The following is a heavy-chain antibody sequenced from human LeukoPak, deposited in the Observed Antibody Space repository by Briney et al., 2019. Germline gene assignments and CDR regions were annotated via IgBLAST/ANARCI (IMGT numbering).Heavy chain of an antibody. Sequence: SETLSLTCVVYGGSFSDYYWTWIRQPPGKGLEWIGEINHGGSTNYNPSLKSRVTISVDTSRNQSSLKLTSVTAADTAVYYCTRGSRSRIASTISQFDPWGQGTLVTVSS. CDR3: TRGSRSRIASTISQFDP. D-gene: IGHD3-3*02. CDR1: GGSFSDYY. CDR2: INHGGST. J-gene: IGHJ5*02. V-gene: IGHV4-34*01.